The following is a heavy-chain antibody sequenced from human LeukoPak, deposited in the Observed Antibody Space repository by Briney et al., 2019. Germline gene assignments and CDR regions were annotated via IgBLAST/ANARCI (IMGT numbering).Heavy chain of an antibody. Sequence: SETLSLTCTVSGDSINYYYWSWIRQPAGKGLEWIGRIYTSGITNYNPSLKSRVAMSADTSKNQFSLKLSSVTAADTAVYYCARWQGIATAHNYYYYGLDVWGQGTTVTVSS. CDR3: ARWQGIATAHNYYYYGLDV. CDR1: GDSINYYY. CDR2: IYTSGIT. V-gene: IGHV4-4*07. D-gene: IGHD6-13*01. J-gene: IGHJ6*02.